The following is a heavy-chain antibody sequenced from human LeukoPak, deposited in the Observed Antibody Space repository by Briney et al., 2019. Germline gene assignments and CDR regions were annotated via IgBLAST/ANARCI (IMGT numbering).Heavy chain of an antibody. V-gene: IGHV3-30*02. CDR3: AKDGSYYDFDY. D-gene: IGHD3-22*01. CDR1: GFTFNINT. Sequence: GGSLRLSCAASGFTFNINTMSWVRQAAGKGLEWVAFIRFDGSNTYYADSVKGRFTISRDNSKNTLYVLMNSLRVEDTAVYYCAKDGSYYDFDYWGQGTLVTVSS. J-gene: IGHJ4*02. CDR2: IRFDGSNT.